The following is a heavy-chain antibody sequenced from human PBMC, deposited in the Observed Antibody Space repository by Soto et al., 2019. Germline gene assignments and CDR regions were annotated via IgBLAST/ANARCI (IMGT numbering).Heavy chain of an antibody. D-gene: IGHD3-3*01. CDR3: TRDHDFWSSQYIAFDY. CDR1: AFTLNNAW. CDR2: IKSKNDGGTT. V-gene: IGHV3-15*01. Sequence: EVHLVESGGDLVKPGGALRLSCAASAFTLNNAWMSWVRQAPGKGLEWVGRIKSKNDGGTTDYAAPVKGRFTISRDDSKNTLYLQMSSLKTEDIGVYYCTRDHDFWSSQYIAFDYWGQGTLVTVCS. J-gene: IGHJ4*02.